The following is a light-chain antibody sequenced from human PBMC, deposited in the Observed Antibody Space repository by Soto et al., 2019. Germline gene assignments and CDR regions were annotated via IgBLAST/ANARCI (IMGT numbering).Light chain of an antibody. Sequence: QSALTQPASVSGSPGQSSTISCTGTSSDIGGYNSVSWYQQHPGKAPKLMIYDVSDRPSGVSNRFSGSKSGNTASLTISGLQAEDEADYYCASYASSNTVLFGGGTKLTVL. J-gene: IGLJ2*01. CDR3: ASYASSNTVL. CDR1: SSDIGGYNS. CDR2: DVS. V-gene: IGLV2-14*03.